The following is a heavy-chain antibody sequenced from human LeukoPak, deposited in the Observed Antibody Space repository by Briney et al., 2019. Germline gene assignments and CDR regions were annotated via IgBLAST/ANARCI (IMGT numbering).Heavy chain of an antibody. V-gene: IGHV4-34*01. D-gene: IGHD3-10*01. CDR1: GGSFSGYY. Sequence: SETLSLTCAVYGGSFSGYYWSWIRQPPGKGLEWIGEINHSGSTNYNPSLKSRVTISVGTSKNQFSLKLSSVTAADTAVYYCARIYGSGSYYGGLGKIDYWGQGTLVTVSS. CDR3: ARIYGSGSYYGGLGKIDY. J-gene: IGHJ4*02. CDR2: INHSGST.